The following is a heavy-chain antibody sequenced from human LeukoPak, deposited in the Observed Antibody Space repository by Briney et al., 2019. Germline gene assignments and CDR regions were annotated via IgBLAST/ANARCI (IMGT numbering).Heavy chain of an antibody. V-gene: IGHV3-23*01. D-gene: IGHD6-19*01. CDR3: AKESRGYSSGWYYYFDY. CDR2: ISGSGGST. J-gene: IGHJ4*02. Sequence: GGSLRLSCAASGFTFSSYAMSWVRQAPGKGLEWVSAISGSGGSTYYADSVKGRFTISRDNSKNTLYLQMNSLRAEDTAVYYCAKESRGYSSGWYYYFDYWGQGTLVTVSS. CDR1: GFTFSSYA.